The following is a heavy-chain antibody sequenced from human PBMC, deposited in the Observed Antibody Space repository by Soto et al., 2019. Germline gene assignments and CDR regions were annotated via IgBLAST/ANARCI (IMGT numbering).Heavy chain of an antibody. D-gene: IGHD1-1*01. CDR2: IFYTGST. V-gene: IGHV4-59*08. CDR3: ARHIPESGTFTFDI. Sequence: SETLSLTCAVSDGSITNYYWSWIRQPPGKELEWIGYIFYTGSTDYNPSLKNRVSISVDMSKNQFSLNLRSVTAADSAVYYCARHIPESGTFTFDIWGQGTMVS. CDR1: DGSITNYY. J-gene: IGHJ3*02.